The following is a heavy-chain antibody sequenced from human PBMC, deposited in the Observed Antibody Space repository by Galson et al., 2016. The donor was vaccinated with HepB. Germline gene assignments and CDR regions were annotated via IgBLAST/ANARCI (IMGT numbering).Heavy chain of an antibody. Sequence: SLRLSCAASGFTFSSYGMHWVRQAPGKGLEWVAFLSYDESDKYYADSVKGRFTISRDNSKNTLYLQMNSLRAEDTAVYYCAKDLRDGTPLGYWGQGTLVTVSS. J-gene: IGHJ4*02. CDR2: LSYDESDK. CDR3: AKDLRDGTPLGY. V-gene: IGHV3-30*18. D-gene: IGHD2-15*01. CDR1: GFTFSSYG.